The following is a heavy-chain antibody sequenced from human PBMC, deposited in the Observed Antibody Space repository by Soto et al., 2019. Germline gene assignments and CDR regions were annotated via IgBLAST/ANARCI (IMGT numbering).Heavy chain of an antibody. J-gene: IGHJ6*02. CDR2: IYYSGST. V-gene: IGHV4-30-4*01. CDR1: GGSISSGAYY. D-gene: IGHD3-10*01. CDR3: AGTGADDYYGIDV. Sequence: QVQLQESGPGLVKPSQTLSLTCTVSGGSISSGAYYWSWIRQPPGKGLEWIGYIYYSGSTYYNPYLQSRVTISVETSKNQFSLKLSSVTAADTAVYYAAGTGADDYYGIDVWGQGTTVTVSS.